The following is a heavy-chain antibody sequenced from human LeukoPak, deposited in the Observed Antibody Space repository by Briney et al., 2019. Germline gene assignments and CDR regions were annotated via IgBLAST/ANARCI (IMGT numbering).Heavy chain of an antibody. Sequence: GGSLRLSCAASGFTFSSYAISWVRQAPGQGLEWMGGIIPIFGTANYAQKFQGRVTITADESTSTAYMELSSLTSDDTALYYCVRDIVVRYHGPGNYDIFADAFDIWGQGTMVTVSS. CDR2: IIPIFGTA. J-gene: IGHJ3*02. CDR3: VRDIVVRYHGPGNYDIFADAFDI. D-gene: IGHD3-10*01. V-gene: IGHV1-69*01. CDR1: GFTFSSYA.